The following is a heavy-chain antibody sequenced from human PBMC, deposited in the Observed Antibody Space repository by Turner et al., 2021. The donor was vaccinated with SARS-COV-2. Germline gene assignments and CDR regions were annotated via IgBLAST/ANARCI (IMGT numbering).Heavy chain of an antibody. D-gene: IGHD3-16*01. CDR2: INHSGST. V-gene: IGHV4-34*01. CDR1: GGSFSGYF. CDR3: ARGQGWLQPPFGY. J-gene: IGHJ4*02. Sequence: QVQLQQWGAGLLKPSETLSLPCAVYGGSFSGYFWTWIRQPPGKGLEWSGEINHSGSTNYNPSLKSQVTITVDTSKNQFSLKLSSVTAADTAVYYCARGQGWLQPPFGYWGQGTLVTVSS.